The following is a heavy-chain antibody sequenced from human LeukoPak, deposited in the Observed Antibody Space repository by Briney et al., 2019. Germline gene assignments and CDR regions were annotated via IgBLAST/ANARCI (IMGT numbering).Heavy chain of an antibody. Sequence: RRSLRLSCAASGFTFSSYAMHWVRQAPGKGLEWVAVISYDGSNKYYADSVKGRFTISRDNSKNTLYLQMNSLRAEDTAVYYCARGSSGPYRGSDYWGQGTLVTVSS. V-gene: IGHV3-30-3*01. CDR1: GFTFSSYA. J-gene: IGHJ4*02. CDR3: ARGSSGPYRGSDY. CDR2: ISYDGSNK. D-gene: IGHD3-22*01.